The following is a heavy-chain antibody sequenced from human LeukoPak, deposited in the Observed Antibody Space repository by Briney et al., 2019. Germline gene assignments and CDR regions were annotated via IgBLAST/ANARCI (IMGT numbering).Heavy chain of an antibody. V-gene: IGHV3-30*18. J-gene: IGHJ6*02. CDR1: GFTFSSYG. CDR3: AKDKDFWSGYYRGVPYYYGLDV. Sequence: SGGSLRLSCAASGFTFSSYGIHWVRQAPGKGLEWVAVISYDGSNEYYADSVKGRFTISRDTAKHTLYLQMNSLRAEDTAVYYCAKDKDFWSGYYRGVPYYYGLDVWGQGTTVTVSS. CDR2: ISYDGSNE. D-gene: IGHD3-3*01.